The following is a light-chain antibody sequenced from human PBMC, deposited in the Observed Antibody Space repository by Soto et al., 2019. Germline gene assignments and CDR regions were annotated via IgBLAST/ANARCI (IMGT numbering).Light chain of an antibody. CDR3: CSYAGLYTWV. CDR2: DVN. V-gene: IGLV2-11*01. Sequence: QSALTQPRSVSGSPGQSVTISCTGTSSDVGGYSYVSWYQQRPGKAPKLMIYDVNKRPSGVPDRFSGSKSGNTASLTISGLQAEDEADYFCCSYAGLYTWVFGGGTKLTVL. J-gene: IGLJ3*02. CDR1: SSDVGGYSY.